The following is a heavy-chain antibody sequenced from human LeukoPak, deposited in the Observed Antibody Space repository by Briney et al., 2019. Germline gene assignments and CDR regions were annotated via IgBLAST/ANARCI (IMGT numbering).Heavy chain of an antibody. CDR2: FDPEDGET. CDR1: GYTLTELS. CDR3: ATARGTAAGTDFDY. Sequence: ASVKVSCKVSGYTLTELSMHWVRQAPGKGLEWMGGFDPEDGETIYAQKFQGRVTMTEDTSTDTAYMELSSLRSEDTAVYYCATARGTAAGTDFDYWGQGTLVTVSS. D-gene: IGHD6-13*01. V-gene: IGHV1-24*01. J-gene: IGHJ4*02.